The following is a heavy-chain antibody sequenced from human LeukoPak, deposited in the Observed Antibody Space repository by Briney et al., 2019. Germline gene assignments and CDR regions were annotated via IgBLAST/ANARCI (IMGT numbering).Heavy chain of an antibody. D-gene: IGHD2-15*01. CDR2: ISGSGPNT. J-gene: IGHJ6*02. V-gene: IGHV3-23*01. CDR3: AKWRRYCSGGSCSEGDYGLDV. CDR1: GFTFSSYA. Sequence: PGGSLRLSCAASGFTFSSYAMSWVRQAPGKGLEWVSDISGSGPNTYYADSVKGRFTISRDNSKNTVDLQMNSLRAEDTAIYYCAKWRRYCSGGSCSEGDYGLDVWGQGTTVTVSS.